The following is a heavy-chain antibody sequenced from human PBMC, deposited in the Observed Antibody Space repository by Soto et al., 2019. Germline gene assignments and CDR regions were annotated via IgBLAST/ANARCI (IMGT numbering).Heavy chain of an antibody. CDR2: IKSKTDSGTT. D-gene: IGHD2-2*01. J-gene: IGHJ4*02. V-gene: IGHV3-15*01. Sequence: EVQLVESGGGLVKPGGSLRLSCAASGFTFTNAWMNWVRQAPGKGLESIGRIKSKTDSGTTDYTAPVKGRFIISRDDSKNTLFLQMSSLQIEDTAVYYCVTDRLVWGQGTLVTVFS. CDR1: GFTFTNAW. CDR3: VTDRLV.